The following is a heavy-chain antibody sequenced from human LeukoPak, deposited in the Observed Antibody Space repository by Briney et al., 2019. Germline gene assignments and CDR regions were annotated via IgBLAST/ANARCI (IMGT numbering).Heavy chain of an antibody. CDR3: ARDRSYDSSGYYGAPFDY. V-gene: IGHV1-18*01. Sequence: GASVKVSCKASGYTFTSYGISWVRQAPGQGLEWMGWISANNGNTNYAQKLQGRVTMTTDTSTSTGYMERRSLRSDETAVYDCARDRSYDSSGYYGAPFDYWGQGTLVTVSS. CDR2: ISANNGNT. D-gene: IGHD3-22*01. CDR1: GYTFTSYG. J-gene: IGHJ4*02.